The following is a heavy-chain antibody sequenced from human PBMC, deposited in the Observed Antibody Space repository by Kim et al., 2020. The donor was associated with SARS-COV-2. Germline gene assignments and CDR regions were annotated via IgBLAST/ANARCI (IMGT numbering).Heavy chain of an antibody. Sequence: AQKFPGRVTMTEDTSTDTAYMELSSLRSEDTAVYYCATDYAYDSSGYISYWGQGTLVTVSS. J-gene: IGHJ4*02. D-gene: IGHD3-22*01. V-gene: IGHV1-24*01. CDR3: ATDYAYDSSGYISY.